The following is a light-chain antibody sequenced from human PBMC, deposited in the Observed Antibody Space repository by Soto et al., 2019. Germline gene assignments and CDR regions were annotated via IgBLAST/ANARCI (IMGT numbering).Light chain of an antibody. J-gene: IGLJ2*01. CDR1: TGAVTSGHF. Sequence: QAVVTQEPSLTVSPGGTVTLTCDSSTGAVTSGHFPYWFQQKPGQAPRTLIYDTSNKYSWTPARFSGSLLGGKAALTLSGAQPEDEAEYSCLLSYSGSVVFGGGTQLTVL. CDR2: DTS. CDR3: LLSYSGSVV. V-gene: IGLV7-46*01.